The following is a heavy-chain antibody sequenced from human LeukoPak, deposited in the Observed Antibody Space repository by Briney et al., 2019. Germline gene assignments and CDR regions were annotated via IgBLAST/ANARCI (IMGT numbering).Heavy chain of an antibody. Sequence: PGGSLRLSCAASGFTFSSYAMSWVRQAPGKGLEWVSAISGSGGSTYYADSVKGRFTISRDNSKNTLYLQMNSLRAEDTAVYYCAKDQLPLLTVYYFDYWGQGTLVTVSS. J-gene: IGHJ4*02. CDR3: AKDQLPLLTVYYFDY. V-gene: IGHV3-23*01. CDR2: ISGSGGST. CDR1: GFTFSSYA. D-gene: IGHD7-27*01.